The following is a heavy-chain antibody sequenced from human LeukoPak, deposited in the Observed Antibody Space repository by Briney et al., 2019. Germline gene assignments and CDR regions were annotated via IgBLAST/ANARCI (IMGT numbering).Heavy chain of an antibody. Sequence: GESLKISCKGSGYIFSTYCIVWVRQMPGKGLEWMGIICPADSDITYSPSFQGQVTISTDKSTSTAYLQWSSLKASDTAVYYCARGGSSGLNWFDPWGQGTLVTVSS. CDR1: GYIFSTYC. V-gene: IGHV5-51*01. CDR2: ICPADSDI. CDR3: ARGGSSGLNWFDP. J-gene: IGHJ5*02. D-gene: IGHD6-19*01.